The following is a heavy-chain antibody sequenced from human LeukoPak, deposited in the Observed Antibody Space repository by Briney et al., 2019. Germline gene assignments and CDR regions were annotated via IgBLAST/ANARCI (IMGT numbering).Heavy chain of an antibody. D-gene: IGHD3-3*01. CDR1: GFTFSSYS. Sequence: LRLSCAASGFTFSSYSMNWVRQAPGKGLEWVGYIYYSGSTYYNPSLKSRVTISVDTSKNQFSLKLSSVTAADTAVYYCASEIRFLEWLPSLDAFDIWGQGTMVTVSS. J-gene: IGHJ3*02. CDR3: ASEIRFLEWLPSLDAFDI. V-gene: IGHV4-30-4*08. CDR2: IYYSGST.